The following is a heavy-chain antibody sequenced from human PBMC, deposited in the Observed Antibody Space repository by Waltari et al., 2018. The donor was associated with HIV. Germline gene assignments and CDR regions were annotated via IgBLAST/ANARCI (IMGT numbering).Heavy chain of an antibody. Sequence: QVYLMESGGGVVQPGGSLKLSCAASGFTFSSYGMHWVRQAPGKGLEGVAVIWSDGYNKFYADSVRGRFTFSRDNSKYTLSLQMNSLRAEDTALYYCVKERGPFNGFDIWGQGTMVTFSS. CDR1: GFTFSSYG. V-gene: IGHV3-33*06. CDR3: VKERGPFNGFDI. D-gene: IGHD3-16*01. J-gene: IGHJ3*02. CDR2: IWSDGYNK.